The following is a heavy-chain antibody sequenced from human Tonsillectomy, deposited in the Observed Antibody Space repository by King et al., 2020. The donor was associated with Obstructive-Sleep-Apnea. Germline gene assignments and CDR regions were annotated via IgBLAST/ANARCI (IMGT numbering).Heavy chain of an antibody. D-gene: IGHD5-24*01. CDR3: ARDRVGRDGYNRFDY. CDR2: ISYSGST. Sequence: QLQESGPGLVKPSETLSLTCTVSGGSINSYYWSWIRQTPGKGLEWIGYISYSGSTKYNPSLQSRVTIAVDTSKNQFSLKLSSVTAADTAVYYCARDRVGRDGYNRFDYWGQGTLVTVSS. CDR1: GGSINSYY. V-gene: IGHV4-59*01. J-gene: IGHJ4*02.